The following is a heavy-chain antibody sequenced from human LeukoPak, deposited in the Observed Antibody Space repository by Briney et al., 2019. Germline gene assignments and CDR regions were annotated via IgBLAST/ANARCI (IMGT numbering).Heavy chain of an antibody. D-gene: IGHD6-6*01. V-gene: IGHV4-39*07. Sequence: PSETLSLTCTVSGGSISSSSYYWGWIRQPPGKGLEWIGSIYYSGSTYYNPSFKSRVTISVDTSKNQFSLKLSSVTAADTAVYYCARFEYSSSSSGIYWGQGTLVTVSS. CDR1: GGSISSSSYY. CDR2: IYYSGST. J-gene: IGHJ4*02. CDR3: ARFEYSSSSSGIY.